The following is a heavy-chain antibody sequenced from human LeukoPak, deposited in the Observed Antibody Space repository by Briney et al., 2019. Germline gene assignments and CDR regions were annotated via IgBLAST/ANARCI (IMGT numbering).Heavy chain of an antibody. V-gene: IGHV3-23*01. CDR2: ISGSGGST. D-gene: IGHD5-24*01. Sequence: GGSLRLSCAASGFTFSSYAMSWVRQAPGKGLEWVSAISGSGGSTYYADSVKGRFTISRDNSKNTLYLQMSSLRAEDTAVYYCARGSVRDGYNGWGQGTLVTVSS. CDR1: GFTFSSYA. J-gene: IGHJ4*02. CDR3: ARGSVRDGYNG.